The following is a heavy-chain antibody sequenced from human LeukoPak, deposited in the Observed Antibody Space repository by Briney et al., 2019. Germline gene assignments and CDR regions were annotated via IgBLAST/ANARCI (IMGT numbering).Heavy chain of an antibody. CDR3: ASGVYHFDH. CDR2: MNEDGSEK. J-gene: IGHJ4*02. V-gene: IGHV3-7*01. CDR1: GLTFSSYW. Sequence: GGSLRLSCAASGLTFSSYWMCWVRQAPGEGLEWVANMNEDGSEKYYLDSVKGRFTISRDNAKNSVYLRMNSLRAKDTAVYYCASGVYHFDHWGQGTLVTVSS. D-gene: IGHD6-6*01.